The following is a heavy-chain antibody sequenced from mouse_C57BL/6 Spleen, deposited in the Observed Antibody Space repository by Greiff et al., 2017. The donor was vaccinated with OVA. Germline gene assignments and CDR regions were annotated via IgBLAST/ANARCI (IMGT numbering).Heavy chain of an antibody. J-gene: IGHJ1*03. CDR1: GYAFTNYL. V-gene: IGHV1-54*01. CDR3: ARGGDPYWYFDF. D-gene: IGHD3-3*01. Sequence: VQRVESGAELVRPGPSVKVSCKASGYAFTNYLIEWVKQRPGQGLEWIGVINPGSGGTNYNEKFKGKATRTADKASSTAYMQLSSLTSEDSAVDICARGGDPYWYFDFWGTGTTVTVSS. CDR2: INPGSGGT.